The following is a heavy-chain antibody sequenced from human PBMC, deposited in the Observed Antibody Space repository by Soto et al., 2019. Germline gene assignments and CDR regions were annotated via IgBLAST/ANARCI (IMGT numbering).Heavy chain of an antibody. Sequence: GPGPFFSSETLSLTCTVSGGSISSYYWSWIRQPAGRGLEWIGRIYTSGSTNYNPSLKRRVTLSLDTSKNQFSLKLSSVTAADAAVYYCARVFYDSPAYGDFAEDSDAFDIWGQGTMVTVSS. J-gene: IGHJ3*02. CDR2: IYTSGST. V-gene: IGHV4-4*07. CDR1: GGSISSYY. CDR3: ARVFYDSPAYGDFAEDSDAFDI. D-gene: IGHD4-17*01.